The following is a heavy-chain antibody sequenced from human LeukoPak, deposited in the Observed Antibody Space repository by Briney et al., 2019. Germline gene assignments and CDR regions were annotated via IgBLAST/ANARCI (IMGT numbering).Heavy chain of an antibody. CDR1: GFTFSSYS. D-gene: IGHD3-3*01. Sequence: PGGSLRLSCAASGFTFSSYSMNWVRQAPGKGLEWVSSISSSSSYTYYADSVKGRFTISRDNAKNSLYLQMNSLRAEDMAVYYCARDLTVFGVVIFFDYWGQGTLVTVSS. V-gene: IGHV3-21*01. CDR3: ARDLTVFGVVIFFDY. CDR2: ISSSSSYT. J-gene: IGHJ4*02.